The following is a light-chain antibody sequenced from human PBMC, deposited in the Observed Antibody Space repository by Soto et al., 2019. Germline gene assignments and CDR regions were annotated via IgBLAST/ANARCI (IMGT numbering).Light chain of an antibody. CDR3: SSYATTSTV. CDR2: EVS. Sequence: QSVLTQPASVSGSPGQSITISCTGSSSDVGGYNYVSWYQQHPGKAPKLIIYEVSNRPSGVSNRFSGSKSGNTASLTISGLQAEDEAHYYCSSYATTSTVFGGGTKVTVL. V-gene: IGLV2-14*01. J-gene: IGLJ2*01. CDR1: SSDVGGYNY.